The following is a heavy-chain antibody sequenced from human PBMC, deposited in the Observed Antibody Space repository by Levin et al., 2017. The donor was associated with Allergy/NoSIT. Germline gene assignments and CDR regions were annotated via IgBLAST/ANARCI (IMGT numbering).Heavy chain of an antibody. CDR3: ARHGLGSPNNIGPLDY. J-gene: IGHJ4*02. D-gene: IGHD1/OR15-1a*01. V-gene: IGHV5-51*01. CDR1: GYSFTSYW. Sequence: GESLKISCKGSGYSFTSYWIGWVRQMPGKGLEWMGIIYPGDSDTRYSPSFQGQVTISADKSISTAYLQWSSLKASDTAMYYCARHGLGSPNNIGPLDYWGQGTLVTVSS. CDR2: IYPGDSDT.